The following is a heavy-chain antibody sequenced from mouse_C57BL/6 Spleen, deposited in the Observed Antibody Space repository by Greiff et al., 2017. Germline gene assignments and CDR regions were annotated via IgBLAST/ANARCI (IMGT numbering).Heavy chain of an antibody. D-gene: IGHD3-2*02. CDR3: ARSGAQATMPWFAY. Sequence: QVQLQQSGAELAKPGASVKLSCKASGYTFTSYWMHWVKQRPGQGLEWIGYINPSSGYTKYNQKFKDKAILTADKSSSTAYMQLSSLTYEDAAVYYCARSGAQATMPWFAYWGQGTLVTVSA. CDR1: GYTFTSYW. V-gene: IGHV1-7*01. CDR2: INPSSGYT. J-gene: IGHJ3*01.